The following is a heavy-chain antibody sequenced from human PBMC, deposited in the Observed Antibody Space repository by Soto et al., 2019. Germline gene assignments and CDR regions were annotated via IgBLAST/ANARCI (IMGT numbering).Heavy chain of an antibody. D-gene: IGHD3-22*01. V-gene: IGHV1-69*13. J-gene: IGHJ4*02. CDR2: IIPIFGTA. Sequence: SVKVSCKASGGTFSSYAISWVRQAPGQGLEWMGGIIPIFGTANYAQKFQGRVTITADESTSTAYMEQSSLRSEDTAVYYCARAGGSTYYYDSSGYYGSYWGQGTLVTVSS. CDR1: GGTFSSYA. CDR3: ARAGGSTYYYDSSGYYGSY.